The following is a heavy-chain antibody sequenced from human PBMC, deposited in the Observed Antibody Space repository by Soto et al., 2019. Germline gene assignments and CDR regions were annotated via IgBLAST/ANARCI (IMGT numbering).Heavy chain of an antibody. D-gene: IGHD1-7*01. CDR1: GYTFTDYY. CDR2: MNPGSGGT. Sequence: ASVKVSCKASGYTFTDYYLHWVRQAPGQGLEWMGWMNPGSGGTDYAQKFQGRVTMTRDTSITTAYMELSTLSSDDTAVYYCAKDRRAGGNYGFYSDFWGQGALVTVSS. CDR3: AKDRRAGGNYGFYSDF. J-gene: IGHJ4*02. V-gene: IGHV1-2*02.